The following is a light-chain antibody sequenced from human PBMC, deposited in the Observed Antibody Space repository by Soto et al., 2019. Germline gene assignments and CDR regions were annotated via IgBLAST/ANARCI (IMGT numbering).Light chain of an antibody. Sequence: QSALTQPASVSGSPGQSITISCTGTNNDIGSYDYVSWYQQHPGKAPKLMIYEVSKRPSGVPDRFSGSKSGNTASLTVSGLQAEDEADYYCSSYAGSNNFGVFGTGTKVTVL. CDR3: SSYAGSNNFGV. CDR1: NNDIGSYDY. V-gene: IGLV2-8*01. CDR2: EVS. J-gene: IGLJ1*01.